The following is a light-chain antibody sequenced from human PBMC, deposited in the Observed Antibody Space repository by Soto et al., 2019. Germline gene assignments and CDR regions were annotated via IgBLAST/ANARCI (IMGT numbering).Light chain of an antibody. CDR1: QSISRW. CDR3: QQYHSYSWT. V-gene: IGKV1-5*01. J-gene: IGKJ1*01. CDR2: DAS. Sequence: DIQMTQSPSTLSASVGDRVTITCRASQSISRWLAWHQRKPGKAPRLLIYDASNLQRGVPSRFSGSGSGTEFTLTISSLQPDDFATFYCQQYHSYSWTFGQGTKVDIK.